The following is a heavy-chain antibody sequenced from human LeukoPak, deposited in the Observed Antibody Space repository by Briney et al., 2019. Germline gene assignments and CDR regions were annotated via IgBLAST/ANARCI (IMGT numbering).Heavy chain of an antibody. D-gene: IGHD4-17*01. CDR1: GASIGSYF. J-gene: IGHJ5*01. Sequence: SETLSLTCTVSGASIGSYFWSWIRQPPGKGLEWIGYIYYGGGTNYNPSFESQITISVDTSKNRISLNLTSVTASDTAIYYCARERGDYDSDNWFDSWGQGTLVTVSS. CDR3: ARERGDYDSDNWFDS. CDR2: IYYGGGT. V-gene: IGHV4-59*01.